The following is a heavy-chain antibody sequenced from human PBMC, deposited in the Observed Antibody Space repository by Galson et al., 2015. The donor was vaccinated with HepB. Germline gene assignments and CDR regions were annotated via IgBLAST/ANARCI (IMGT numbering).Heavy chain of an antibody. Sequence: SVKVSCKASGYTFTSYAMHWVRQAPGQRLEWMGWINAGNGNTKYSQKFQGRVTITRDTSASTAYMELSRLRSDDTAVYYCARGGTVTTSYYYGMDVWGQGTTVTVSS. D-gene: IGHD4-17*01. CDR3: ARGGTVTTSYYYGMDV. J-gene: IGHJ6*02. CDR1: GYTFTSYA. V-gene: IGHV1-3*01. CDR2: INAGNGNT.